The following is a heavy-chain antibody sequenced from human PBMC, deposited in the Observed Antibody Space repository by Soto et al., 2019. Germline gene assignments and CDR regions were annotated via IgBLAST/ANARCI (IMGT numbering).Heavy chain of an antibody. V-gene: IGHV1-18*01. CDR1: GYTFTSYS. CDR3: ARDTAMALPDA. D-gene: IGHD5-18*01. CDR2: ISAHNGNT. J-gene: IGHJ4*02. Sequence: QVQLVQSGAEVKKPGASVKVSCKASGYTFTSYSITWVRQAPGQGLEWMGWISAHNGNTKYAQKLQGRVTMTTDTSTGTAYREVRSQRSGDTAVYYCARDTAMALPDAWGQGTLVTVSS.